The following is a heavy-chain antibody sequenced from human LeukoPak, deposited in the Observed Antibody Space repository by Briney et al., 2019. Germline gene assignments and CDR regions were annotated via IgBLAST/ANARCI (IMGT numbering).Heavy chain of an antibody. CDR3: ASGDYGDYSY. Sequence: SQTLSLTCTVSGGSISSGSYYWSWIRQPAGKGLEWIGRIYTSGSTNYNPSLKSRVPISVDTSKNQFSLKLSSVTAADTAVYYCASGDYGDYSYWGQGTLVTVSS. CDR1: GGSISSGSYY. J-gene: IGHJ4*02. V-gene: IGHV4-61*02. CDR2: IYTSGST. D-gene: IGHD4-17*01.